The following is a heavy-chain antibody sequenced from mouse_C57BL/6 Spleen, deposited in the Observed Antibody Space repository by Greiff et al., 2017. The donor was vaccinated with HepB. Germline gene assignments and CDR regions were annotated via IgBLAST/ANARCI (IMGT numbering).Heavy chain of an antibody. V-gene: IGHV1-15*01. CDR1: GYTFTDYE. D-gene: IGHD2-4*01. J-gene: IGHJ3*01. Sequence: QVQLQQSGAELVRPGASVTLSCKASGYTFTDYEMHWVKQTPVHGLEWIGAIDPETGGTAYNQKFKGKAILTADKSSSTAYMELRSLTSEDSAVYYCTRSDYDYGGKFAYWGQGTLVTVSA. CDR2: IDPETGGT. CDR3: TRSDYDYGGKFAY.